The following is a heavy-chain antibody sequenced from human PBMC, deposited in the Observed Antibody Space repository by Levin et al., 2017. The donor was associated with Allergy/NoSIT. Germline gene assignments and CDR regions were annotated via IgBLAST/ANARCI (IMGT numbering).Heavy chain of an antibody. J-gene: IGHJ5*02. Sequence: SETLSLTCAVYGGSFSGYYWSWIRQPPGKGLEWIGEINHSGSTNYNPSLKSRVTISVDTSKNQFSLKLSSVTAADTAVYYCARGGFYGSGSYSIDPWGQGTLVTVSS. D-gene: IGHD3-10*01. CDR2: INHSGST. CDR1: GGSFSGYY. CDR3: ARGGFYGSGSYSIDP. V-gene: IGHV4-34*01.